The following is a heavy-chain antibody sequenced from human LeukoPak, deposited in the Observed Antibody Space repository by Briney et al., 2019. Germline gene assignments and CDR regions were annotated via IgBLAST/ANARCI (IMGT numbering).Heavy chain of an antibody. CDR3: ARTRDSSSWSFDY. V-gene: IGHV4-39*07. J-gene: IGHJ4*02. Sequence: PSETLSLTCTVSGGSISSSSYYWGWIRQPPGKGLEWIGEINHSGNTNSNPSLKSRVTMSVDTSKRQFSLKLTSVTAADTAVYYCARTRDSSSWSFDYWGQGTLVTVSS. CDR1: GGSISSSSYY. CDR2: INHSGNT. D-gene: IGHD6-13*01.